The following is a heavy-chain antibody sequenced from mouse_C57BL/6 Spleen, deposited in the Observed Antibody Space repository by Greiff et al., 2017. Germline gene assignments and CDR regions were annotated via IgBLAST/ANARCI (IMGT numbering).Heavy chain of an antibody. CDR3: ARNWDVRYFDY. CDR1: GYAFSSYW. J-gene: IGHJ2*01. CDR2: IYPGDGDT. V-gene: IGHV1-80*01. Sequence: HVQLKESGAELVKPGASVKISCKASGYAFSSYWMNWVKQRPGKGLEWIGQIYPGDGDTNYNGKFKGKATLTADKSSSTAYMQLSSLTSEDSAVYFCARNWDVRYFDYWGQGTTLTVSS. D-gene: IGHD4-1*01.